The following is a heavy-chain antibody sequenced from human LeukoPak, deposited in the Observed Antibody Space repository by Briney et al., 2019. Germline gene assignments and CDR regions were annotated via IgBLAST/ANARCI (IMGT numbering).Heavy chain of an antibody. CDR2: MNPNSGNT. V-gene: IGHV1-8*01. J-gene: IGHJ5*02. Sequence: ASVKVSCKASGYTFTSYDINWVRQATGQGLEWMGWMNPNSGNTGYAQKFQGRVTMTRNTSISTAYMELSSLRSEDTAVYYCARVVPAATSYRNWFDPWGQGTLVTVSS. CDR3: ARVVPAATSYRNWFDP. CDR1: GYTFTSYD. D-gene: IGHD2-2*01.